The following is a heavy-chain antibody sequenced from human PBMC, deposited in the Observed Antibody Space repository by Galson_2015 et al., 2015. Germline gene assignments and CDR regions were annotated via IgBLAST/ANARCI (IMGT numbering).Heavy chain of an antibody. CDR3: VAGIGWLPDY. CDR2: IKHDGREK. J-gene: IGHJ4*02. V-gene: IGHV3-7*01. CDR1: GFSFSNSW. D-gene: IGHD6-19*01. Sequence: SLRLSCAASGFSFSNSWLNWVRQAPGKGLEWVATIKHDGREKYYVDSVKGRFTISRDNAANLMYLQMNGLRAGDSAVYYCVAGIGWLPDYWGQGTRVTVSS.